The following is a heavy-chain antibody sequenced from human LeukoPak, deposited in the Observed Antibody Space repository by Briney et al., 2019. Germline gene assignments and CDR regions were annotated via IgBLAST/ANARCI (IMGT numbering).Heavy chain of an antibody. J-gene: IGHJ4*02. Sequence: GGSLRLSCAASGFTFSTYDMSWVRQAPGKGLEWVSGISWNSGSIGYADSVKGRFTISRDNAKNSLYLQMNSLRAEDTALYYCAKDKRGYSYGYFDYWGQGTLVTVSS. V-gene: IGHV3-9*01. CDR1: GFTFSTYD. CDR3: AKDKRGYSYGYFDY. D-gene: IGHD5-18*01. CDR2: ISWNSGSI.